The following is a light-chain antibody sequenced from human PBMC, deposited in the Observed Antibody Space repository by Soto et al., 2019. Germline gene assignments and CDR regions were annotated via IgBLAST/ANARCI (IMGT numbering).Light chain of an antibody. CDR2: GAS. Sequence: EIVLTQSPGTLSLSPGERATLSCRASQSVRSNYLAWYQQKLGQAPRLLIYGASLRATGIPDKFSGSGSGTDFALTISRLEPEDLAVYYCQHYGSSLYTFGQGTKREIK. CDR1: QSVRSNY. CDR3: QHYGSSLYT. V-gene: IGKV3-20*01. J-gene: IGKJ2*01.